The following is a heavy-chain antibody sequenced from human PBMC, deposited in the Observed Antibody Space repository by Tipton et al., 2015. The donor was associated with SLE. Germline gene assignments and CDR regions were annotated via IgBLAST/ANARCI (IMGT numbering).Heavy chain of an antibody. Sequence: TLSLTCTVSGGSLSSSTSYWGWPRQPPGKGLEWIGSTYYSGDHHQNSFLNSRVTILVDTSKNQFSLRLTSVIAADTAVYYCARLHGYSYGLNWFDPWGQGTLISVSS. D-gene: IGHD5-18*01. CDR1: GGSLSSSTSY. CDR2: TYYSGDH. J-gene: IGHJ5*02. CDR3: ARLHGYSYGLNWFDP. V-gene: IGHV4-39*07.